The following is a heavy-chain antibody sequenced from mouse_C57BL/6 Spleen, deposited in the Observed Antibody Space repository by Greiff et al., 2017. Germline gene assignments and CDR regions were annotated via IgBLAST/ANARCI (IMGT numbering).Heavy chain of an antibody. CDR2: IYPGEGDT. CDR1: GYAFSSSW. V-gene: IGHV1-82*01. J-gene: IGHJ4*01. Sequence: QVQLQQSGPELVKPGASVKISCKASGYAFSSSWMNWVKQRPGKGLEWIGRIYPGEGDTNYNGKFKGKATLTADKSSSTAYMQLSSLTSEDSAVYFCARDAMDYWGQGTSVTVSS. CDR3: ARDAMDY.